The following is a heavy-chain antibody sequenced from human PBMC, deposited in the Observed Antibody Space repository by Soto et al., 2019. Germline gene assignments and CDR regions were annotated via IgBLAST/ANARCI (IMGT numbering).Heavy chain of an antibody. D-gene: IGHD3-16*02. CDR3: ARGISYRWVY. CDR1: GDSLSTDYW. J-gene: IGHJ4*02. Sequence: PSETLSLTCIVSGDSLSTDYWWSWVRQPPGKGLEWIGEIHHSGITNYIQSVRSRVTMSVDKSNNQVSLELTSVDAAETAVYYCARGISYRWVYWGQGILVTVSS. V-gene: IGHV4-4*02. CDR2: IHHSGIT.